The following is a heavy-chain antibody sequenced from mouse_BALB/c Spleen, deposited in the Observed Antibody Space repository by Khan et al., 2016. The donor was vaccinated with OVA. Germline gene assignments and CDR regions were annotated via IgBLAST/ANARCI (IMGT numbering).Heavy chain of an antibody. CDR2: MTTYTGEP. J-gene: IGHJ3*01. CDR1: GFTFTDYG. V-gene: IGHV9-3-1*01. Sequence: QIQLVQSGPELKKPGETVKISCKASGFTFTDYGLHWVKQVPGKGLKWMGWMTTYTGEPTYADDFKGSSSFSLETSANTAYLQINNLKNEDTAAYFCARSPSWFAYWGQGTLVTVSA. CDR3: ARSPSWFAY.